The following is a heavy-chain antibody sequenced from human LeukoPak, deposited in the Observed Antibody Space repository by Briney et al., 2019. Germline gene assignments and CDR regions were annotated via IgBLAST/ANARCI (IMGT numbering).Heavy chain of an antibody. CDR2: ISAYNGNT. D-gene: IGHD3-3*01. J-gene: IGHJ4*02. CDR1: GYTFTSYG. CDR3: ARDADYDFWSGYYL. Sequence: ASVKVSCKASGYTFTSYGISWVRQAPGQGLEWMGWISAYNGNTNYAQKLQGRVTMTTDTSTSTAYMELRSLRSDDTAVYYCARDADYDFWSGYYLWGQGTLVTVSS. V-gene: IGHV1-18*01.